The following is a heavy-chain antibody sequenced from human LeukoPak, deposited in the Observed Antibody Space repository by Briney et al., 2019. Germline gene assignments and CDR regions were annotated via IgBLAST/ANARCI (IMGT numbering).Heavy chain of an antibody. CDR3: ARTLEYSSSH. CDR2: ISAYNGNT. CDR1: GYTFTSYG. V-gene: IGHV1-18*01. Sequence: ASVKVSCKASGYTFTSYGISWVRQAPGQGLEWMGWISAYNGNTNYAQKLQGRVTITADESTSTAYMELSSLRSEDTAVYYCARTLEYSSSHWGQGTLVTVSS. J-gene: IGHJ4*02. D-gene: IGHD6-6*01.